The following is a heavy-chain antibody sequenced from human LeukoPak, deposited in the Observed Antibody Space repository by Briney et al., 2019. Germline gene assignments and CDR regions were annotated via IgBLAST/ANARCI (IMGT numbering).Heavy chain of an antibody. J-gene: IGHJ4*02. CDR2: INWNGGST. Sequence: PGGSLRLSCAASGFTFDDYGMSWVRQAPGKGLEWVSGINWNGGSTGYADSVKGRFTISRDNAKNTLYLQMNSLRAEDTAVYYRARSHDYGDFSFDYWGQGTLVTVSS. V-gene: IGHV3-20*04. CDR3: ARSHDYGDFSFDY. D-gene: IGHD4-17*01. CDR1: GFTFDDYG.